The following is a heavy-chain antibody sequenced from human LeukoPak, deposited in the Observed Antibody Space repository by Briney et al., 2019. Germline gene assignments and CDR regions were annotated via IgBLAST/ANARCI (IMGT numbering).Heavy chain of an antibody. Sequence: GASVKVSCKASGYTFTSYDINWVRQATGQGLEWMGWMNPNSGNTGYAQKFQGRVTMTRNTSISTAYMELSSLRSEDTTVYYCARDLLKPCSSTSCYNYFDYWGQGTLATVSS. J-gene: IGHJ4*02. V-gene: IGHV1-8*01. CDR2: MNPNSGNT. CDR3: ARDLLKPCSSTSCYNYFDY. D-gene: IGHD2-2*02. CDR1: GYTFTSYD.